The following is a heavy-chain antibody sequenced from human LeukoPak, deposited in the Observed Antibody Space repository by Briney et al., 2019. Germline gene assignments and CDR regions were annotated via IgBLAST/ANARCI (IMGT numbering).Heavy chain of an antibody. CDR2: TYYRSKWYN. J-gene: IGHJ5*02. D-gene: IGHD3-9*01. CDR1: GESVSSNSAA. V-gene: IGHV6-1*01. Sequence: SQTLSLTCAISGESVSSNSAAWKWIRQSPSRGLEGLGRTYYRSKWYNDYAVSVKSRITINPDTSKNQFSLQLNSVTREDTAVYYCARGGRYFDWFLFDPWGQGTLVTVSS. CDR3: ARGGRYFDWFLFDP.